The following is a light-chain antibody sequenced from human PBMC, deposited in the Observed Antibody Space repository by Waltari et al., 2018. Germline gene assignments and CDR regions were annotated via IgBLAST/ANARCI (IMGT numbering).Light chain of an antibody. J-gene: IGLJ3*02. V-gene: IGLV2-23*01. Sequence: QSALTQPASVSGSPGQSINISCTGTNSDVGSYNFVSCFQQHRGKAPKLILYDGSKRPSGISNRFSAPKSGNTSSLTISGLQAGDETDYYCCSYAGSSTWVFGGGTKLTVL. CDR3: CSYAGSSTWV. CDR2: DGS. CDR1: NSDVGSYNF.